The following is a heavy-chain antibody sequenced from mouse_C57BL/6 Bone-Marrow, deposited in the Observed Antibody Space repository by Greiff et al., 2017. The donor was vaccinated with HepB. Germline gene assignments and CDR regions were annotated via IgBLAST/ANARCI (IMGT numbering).Heavy chain of an antibody. CDR3: ARTTYYYAMDY. V-gene: IGHV1-55*01. J-gene: IGHJ4*01. D-gene: IGHD5-5*01. CDR2: IYPRSGNT. CDR1: GYTFTSYW. Sequence: QVQLQQPGAELVKPGASVKMSCKASGYTFTSYWITWVKQRPGQGLEWIGEIYPRSGNTYYNEKFKGKATLTADKSSSTAYMELRSLTSEDSAVYFCARTTYYYAMDYWGQGTSVTVSS.